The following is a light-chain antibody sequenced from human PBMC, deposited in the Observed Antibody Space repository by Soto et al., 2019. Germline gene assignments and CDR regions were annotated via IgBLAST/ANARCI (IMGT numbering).Light chain of an antibody. J-gene: IGKJ1*01. CDR1: QSISRG. CDR2: TTS. Sequence: DIHLTQYPSTLSASVGDRITITCLASQSISRGVAWYQQKPGKAPKLLIYTTSSLESGVPSRFSGSESGTEFTLTISSLQPDDFATYYCQHYKDYSLTFGQGTKVEI. CDR3: QHYKDYSLT. V-gene: IGKV1-5*03.